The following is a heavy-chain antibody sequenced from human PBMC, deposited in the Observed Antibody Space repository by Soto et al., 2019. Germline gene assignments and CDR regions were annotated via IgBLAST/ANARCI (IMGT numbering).Heavy chain of an antibody. D-gene: IGHD1-26*01. Sequence: SETLSLTCTVSGGSISSGSSYWSRIRQQPGKGLEWIGYIYYSGSTNYKPSLKSRVTISVDTSKNQFSLKLSSVTAADTAVYYCARGVGATPYYYYGMDVWGQGTTVTVSS. CDR1: GGSISSGSSY. CDR3: ARGVGATPYYYYGMDV. CDR2: IYYSGST. V-gene: IGHV4-61*01. J-gene: IGHJ6*02.